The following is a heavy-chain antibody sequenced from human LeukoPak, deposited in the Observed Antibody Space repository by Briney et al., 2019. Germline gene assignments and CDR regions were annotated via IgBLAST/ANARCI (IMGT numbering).Heavy chain of an antibody. J-gene: IGHJ4*02. CDR2: IKQDGSEK. CDR1: GFAFSSYW. Sequence: GGSLRLSCAASGFAFSSYWMTWVRQAPGKGLEWVAKIKQDGSEKYYVDSVKGRFTISRGNAKSSLYLQMNSLRAEDTAVYYCARAYNKAFDYWGQGTLVTVSS. V-gene: IGHV3-7*01. D-gene: IGHD1-14*01. CDR3: ARAYNKAFDY.